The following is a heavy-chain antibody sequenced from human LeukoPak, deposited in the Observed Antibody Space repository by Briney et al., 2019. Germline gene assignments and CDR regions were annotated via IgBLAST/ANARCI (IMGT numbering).Heavy chain of an antibody. CDR1: GFTFDDYA. CDR2: ISWNSGSI. J-gene: IGHJ4*02. D-gene: IGHD2-15*01. CDR3: AKDTGPGYCSGGSCSIDFDY. V-gene: IGHV3-9*01. Sequence: PGGSLRLSCAASGFTFDDYAMHWVRQAPGKGLEWVSGISWNSGSIGYADSVKGRFTISRDNAKNSLYLQMNSLGAEDTALYYCAKDTGPGYCSGGSCSIDFDYWGQGTLVTVSS.